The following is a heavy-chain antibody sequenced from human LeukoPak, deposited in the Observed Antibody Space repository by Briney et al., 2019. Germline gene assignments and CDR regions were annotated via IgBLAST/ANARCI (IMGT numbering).Heavy chain of an antibody. CDR2: IYRGGTT. CDR3: ARDGGDRNSYYYYGMDV. D-gene: IGHD1-14*01. J-gene: IGHJ6*02. V-gene: IGHV3-66*01. CDR1: GFTVSSNY. Sequence: GGSLRLSCAASGFTVSSNYMNWVRQAPGKGLEWVSVIYRGGTTYYADPVRGRFTISRDNSKNTLYLQMNSLRAEDTAVYYCARDGGDRNSYYYYGMDVWGQGTTVTVSS.